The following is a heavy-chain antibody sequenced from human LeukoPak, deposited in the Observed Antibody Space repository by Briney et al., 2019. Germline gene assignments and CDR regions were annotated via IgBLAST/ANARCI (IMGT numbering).Heavy chain of an antibody. J-gene: IGHJ4*02. V-gene: IGHV3-49*04. D-gene: IGHD1-7*01. CDR3: SRDSDWNYDY. Sequence: PGGSLRLSCTASGFTFGDHGMSWVRQAPGKGLGWVGFIRSKRYGGTTEYAASVKGRFTISRDDSKSIAYLQMTSLKTEDTAVYYCSRDSDWNYDYWGQGTLVTVSS. CDR1: GFTFGDHG. CDR2: IRSKRYGGTT.